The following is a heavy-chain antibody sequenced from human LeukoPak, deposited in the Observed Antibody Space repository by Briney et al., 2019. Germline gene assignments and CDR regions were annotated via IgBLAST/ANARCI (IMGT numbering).Heavy chain of an antibody. J-gene: IGHJ4*02. CDR1: GFIFSLYA. CDR3: ARRGAGSGGLDY. Sequence: GGSLTLSCVAAGFIFSLYAMKWVREARGKGVEGVSTIIETGASPYYADSVRGRFTVSRASSKNMFYLQMNSLRAEDTAIYYCARRGAGSGGLDYWGQGTLVTVSS. D-gene: IGHD6-19*01. CDR2: IIETGASP. V-gene: IGHV3-23*01.